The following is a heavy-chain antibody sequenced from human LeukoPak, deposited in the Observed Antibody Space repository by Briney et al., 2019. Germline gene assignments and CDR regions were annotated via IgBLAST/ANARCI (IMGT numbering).Heavy chain of an antibody. Sequence: GGSLRLSCAVSGFAFGSEAMSWVRQAPGKGLEWVAVIWYDGSNKYYADSVKGRFTISRDNSKNTLYLQMNSLRAEDTAVYYCARTVSYYYGMDVWGQGTTVTVSS. CDR2: IWYDGSNK. CDR1: GFAFGSEA. J-gene: IGHJ6*02. CDR3: ARTVSYYYGMDV. V-gene: IGHV3-33*08.